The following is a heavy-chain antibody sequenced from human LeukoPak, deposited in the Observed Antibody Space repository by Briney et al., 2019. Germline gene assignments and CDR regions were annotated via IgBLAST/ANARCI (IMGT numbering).Heavy chain of an antibody. CDR3: ARHWRGTIVVVPASAFDI. CDR1: GGSISSYY. CDR2: IYTSGST. V-gene: IGHV4-4*09. Sequence: PSETLSLTCTVTGGSISSYYWSWIRQPPGKGLEWIGYIYTSGSTNYNPSLKSRVTISVDTSKSQFSLKLNSVTAADTAVYYCARHWRGTIVVVPASAFDIWGQGTMVTVSS. D-gene: IGHD2-2*01. J-gene: IGHJ3*02.